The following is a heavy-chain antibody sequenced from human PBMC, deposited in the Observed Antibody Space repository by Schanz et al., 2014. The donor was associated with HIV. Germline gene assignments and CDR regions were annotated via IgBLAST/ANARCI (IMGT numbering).Heavy chain of an antibody. J-gene: IGHJ6*02. CDR3: ASTRVIGLDV. CDR1: EYAFSTSD. D-gene: IGHD3-22*01. V-gene: IGHV1-8*02. CDR2: MNPDSGNT. Sequence: QVQMVQSGAEVKRPGASLRVSCKASEYAFSTSDINWLRLTSGQGLEYMGWMNPDSGNTGYAPKFQGRVTMTRDRSTLTAYMDLSSLRSEDTAVYHCASTRVIGLDVWGQGTTVTVSS.